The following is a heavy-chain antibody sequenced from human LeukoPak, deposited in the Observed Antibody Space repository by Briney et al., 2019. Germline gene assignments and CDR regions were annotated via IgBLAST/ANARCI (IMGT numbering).Heavy chain of an antibody. Sequence: SETLSLTCTVSGGSISSYYWSWIRQPAGKGLEWIGRIYTSGSTNYNPSLKSRVTMSVDTSKNQFSLKLSSVTAADTAVYYCAKSSGSYYNVDFDYWGQGTLVTVSS. CDR1: GGSISSYY. V-gene: IGHV4-4*07. CDR3: AKSSGSYYNVDFDY. D-gene: IGHD3-10*01. J-gene: IGHJ4*02. CDR2: IYTSGST.